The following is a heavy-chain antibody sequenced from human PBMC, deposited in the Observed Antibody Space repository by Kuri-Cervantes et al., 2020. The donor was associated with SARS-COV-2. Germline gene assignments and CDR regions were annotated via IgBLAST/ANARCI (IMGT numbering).Heavy chain of an antibody. CDR3: AGRRRIVGARVYYYGMDV. J-gene: IGHJ6*02. D-gene: IGHD1-26*01. Sequence: GESLKISCKGSGYSFTSYWISWVHQMPGKGLEWMGRIDPSDSYTNYSPSFHGHVTISAHKTISTTYLQWSSLKASHTAMYYCAGRRRIVGARVYYYGMDVWGQGTTVTVSS. CDR2: IDPSDSYT. CDR1: GYSFTSYW. V-gene: IGHV5-10-1*01.